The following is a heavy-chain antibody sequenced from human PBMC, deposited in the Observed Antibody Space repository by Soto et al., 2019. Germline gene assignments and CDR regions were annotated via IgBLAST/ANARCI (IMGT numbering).Heavy chain of an antibody. Sequence: QVQLVQSGAEEKKPGASVKVSCKASGYTFTSYAMHWVRQAPGQRLGWTGWINADNGNTKYSKRFQGRVTITRDTSASTAYMELSSLRSEDTAVYYFASESYGGEFDYWGQGTLVTVSP. CDR1: GYTFTSYA. CDR2: INADNGNT. CDR3: ASESYGGEFDY. J-gene: IGHJ4*02. V-gene: IGHV1-3*05. D-gene: IGHD4-17*01.